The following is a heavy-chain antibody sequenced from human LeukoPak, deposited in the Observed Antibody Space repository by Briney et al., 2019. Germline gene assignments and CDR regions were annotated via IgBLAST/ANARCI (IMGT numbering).Heavy chain of an antibody. J-gene: IGHJ6*03. CDR1: GGSISSSSYY. Sequence: SETLSLTCTVSGGSISSSSYYWGWIRQPPGKGLEWIGSIYYSGSTYYNPSLKSRVTISVDTSKNQFSLKLSSVTAADTAVYYCARVLYYYYMDVWGKGTTVTVSS. CDR2: IYYSGST. CDR3: ARVLYYYYMDV. V-gene: IGHV4-39*07.